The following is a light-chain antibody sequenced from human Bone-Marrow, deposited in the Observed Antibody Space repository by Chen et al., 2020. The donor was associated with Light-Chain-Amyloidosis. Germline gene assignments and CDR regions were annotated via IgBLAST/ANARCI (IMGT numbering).Light chain of an antibody. CDR2: LTS. CDR1: QSLLHSNGFHY. J-gene: IGKJ2*01. CDR3: TQSRQIPPT. Sequence: FVMTQSPLSLPVTPGEPASISCRSSQSLLHSNGFHYLDWYVQKPGQSPKLLISLTSNRASGVPDRFSGSGSGRDFTLTIRRVEAEDVGVYYCTQSRQIPPTFGQGTKLEIK. V-gene: IGKV2-28*01.